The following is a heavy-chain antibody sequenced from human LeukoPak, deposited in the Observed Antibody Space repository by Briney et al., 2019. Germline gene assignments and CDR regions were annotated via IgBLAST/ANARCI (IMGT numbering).Heavy chain of an antibody. CDR3: ARVRWASYYFEY. J-gene: IGHJ4*02. CDR2: ISSSSSYI. Sequence: GGSLRLSCAASGFTFSTYRMNWVRQAPGKGLEWVSSISSSSSYIYHADSVNGRFTISRDNAKNSLFLQMNSLRDEDTAVYYCARVRWASYYFEYWGQGTLVTVSS. V-gene: IGHV3-21*06. CDR1: GFTFSTYR. D-gene: IGHD4-23*01.